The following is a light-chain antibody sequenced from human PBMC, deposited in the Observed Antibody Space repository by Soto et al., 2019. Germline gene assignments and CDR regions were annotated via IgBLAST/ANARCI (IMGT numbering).Light chain of an antibody. Sequence: QSVLTQPPSVSGAPGQRVTISCPGSSSNIGAGDDGHWYQQLPGTAPKLLIYGNSNRPSGVPDRFSGSKSGTSASLAITGLQAEDEADYYCQSYDSSLSGWVFGGGTKVTVL. CDR3: QSYDSSLSGWV. CDR2: GNS. J-gene: IGLJ3*02. V-gene: IGLV1-40*01. CDR1: SSNIGAGDD.